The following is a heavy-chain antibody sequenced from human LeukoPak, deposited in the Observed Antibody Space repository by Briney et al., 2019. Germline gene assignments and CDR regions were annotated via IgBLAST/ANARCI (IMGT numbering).Heavy chain of an antibody. CDR1: GFTFSSYW. Sequence: GGSLRLSCAASGFTFSSYWMHWVRQAPGKGLEWVANIKQDGSEKYYVDSVKGRFTISRDNAKNSLYLQMNSLRAEDTAVYYCARDLGVGDGYWFDPWGQGTLVTVSS. V-gene: IGHV3-7*01. J-gene: IGHJ5*02. CDR3: ARDLGVGDGYWFDP. CDR2: IKQDGSEK. D-gene: IGHD3-10*01.